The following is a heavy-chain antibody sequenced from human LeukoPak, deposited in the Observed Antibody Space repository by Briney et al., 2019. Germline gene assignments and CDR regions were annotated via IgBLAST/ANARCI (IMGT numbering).Heavy chain of an antibody. CDR2: IYTSGST. J-gene: IGHJ4*02. CDR3: ARAGIVGATEYFDY. V-gene: IGHV4-61*02. Sequence: SETLSLTCTVSGGSISSGSYYWSWIRQPAGKGLEWIGRIYTSGSTNYNPSLKSRVTMSVDTSKNQFSLKLSSVTAADTAVYYCARAGIVGATEYFDYWGQGILVTVSS. CDR1: GGSISSGSYY. D-gene: IGHD1-26*01.